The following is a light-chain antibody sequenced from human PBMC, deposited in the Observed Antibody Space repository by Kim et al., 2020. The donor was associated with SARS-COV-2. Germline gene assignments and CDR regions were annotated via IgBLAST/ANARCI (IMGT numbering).Light chain of an antibody. J-gene: IGLJ2*01. V-gene: IGLV1-40*01. Sequence: QPVLTQPPSVSGAPGQTVTISCTGSGSNIGAGFDVHWYQQFPGTAPKLLIYGNRIRPSGVPDRFSGSKSGTSASLSITGLQAEDEADYYCQCSDNKLSNSVLFGGGTQLTVL. CDR3: QCSDNKLSNSVL. CDR1: GSNIGAGFD. CDR2: GNR.